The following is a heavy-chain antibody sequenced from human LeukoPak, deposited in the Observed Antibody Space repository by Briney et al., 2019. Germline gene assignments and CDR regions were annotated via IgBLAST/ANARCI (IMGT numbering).Heavy chain of an antibody. CDR2: IYYSGST. J-gene: IGHJ6*02. Sequence: TLSLTCTVSGGSISSGGYYWSWIRQHPGKGLEWIGYIYYSGSTYYNPSLKSRVTISVDTSKNQFSLKLSSVTAADTAVYYCASLRRSGSNRDYYYYYGMDVWGQGTTVTVSS. V-gene: IGHV4-31*03. CDR3: ASLRRSGSNRDYYYYYGMDV. D-gene: IGHD3-10*01. CDR1: GGSISSGGYY.